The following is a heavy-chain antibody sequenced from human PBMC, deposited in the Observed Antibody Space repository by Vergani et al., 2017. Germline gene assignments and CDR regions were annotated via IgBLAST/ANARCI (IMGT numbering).Heavy chain of an antibody. CDR2: IYSGGST. J-gene: IGHJ4*02. V-gene: IGHV3-53*01. CDR1: GFTVSSNY. CDR3: ARVSIAAAIDY. Sequence: EVQLVESGGGLIQPGGSLRLSCAASGFTVSSNYMSWVRQAPGKGLEWVSVIYSGGSTYYADSVKGRFTISRDNSKNTLYLQMNSLRAEDTAVDYCARVSIAAAIDYWGQGTLVTVSS. D-gene: IGHD6-13*01.